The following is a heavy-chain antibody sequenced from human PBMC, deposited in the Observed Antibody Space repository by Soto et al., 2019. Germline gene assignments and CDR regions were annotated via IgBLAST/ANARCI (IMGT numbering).Heavy chain of an antibody. Sequence: SVNVSCKASGFTFTSSAVQWVRQARGQRLEWIGWIVVGSGNTNYAQKFQERVTITRDMSTSTAYMELSSLRSEDTAVYYCAAEGYSYGWDDYYYYGMDVWGQGTTVTVSS. D-gene: IGHD5-18*01. CDR3: AAEGYSYGWDDYYYYGMDV. V-gene: IGHV1-58*01. CDR2: IVVGSGNT. CDR1: GFTFTSSA. J-gene: IGHJ6*02.